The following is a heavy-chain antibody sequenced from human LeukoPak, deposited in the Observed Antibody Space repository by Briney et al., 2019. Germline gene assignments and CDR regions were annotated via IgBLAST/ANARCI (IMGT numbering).Heavy chain of an antibody. CDR2: IRSKAYGGTT. Sequence: GGSPGLSCTASGFTFGDYAMSWVRQAPGKGLEWVGFIRSKAYGGTTEYAASVKGRFTISRDDSKSIAYLQMNSLKTEDTAVYYCTRESGDTAMAPTSDYWGQGTLVTVSS. V-gene: IGHV3-49*04. D-gene: IGHD5-18*01. CDR1: GFTFGDYA. J-gene: IGHJ4*02. CDR3: TRESGDTAMAPTSDY.